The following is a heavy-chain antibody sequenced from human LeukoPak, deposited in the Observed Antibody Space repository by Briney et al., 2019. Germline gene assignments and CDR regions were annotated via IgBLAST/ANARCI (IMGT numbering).Heavy chain of an antibody. CDR2: INHSGGT. CDR3: ARSTAVTIFDY. Sequence: SETLSLTCAVYGGSFSGYYWSWIRQPPGKGLEWIGEINHSGGTNYNPSLKSRVTISVDTSKNQFSLKLSSVTAADTAVYYCARSTAVTIFDYWGQGTLVTVSS. CDR1: GGSFSGYY. D-gene: IGHD4-17*01. J-gene: IGHJ4*02. V-gene: IGHV4-34*01.